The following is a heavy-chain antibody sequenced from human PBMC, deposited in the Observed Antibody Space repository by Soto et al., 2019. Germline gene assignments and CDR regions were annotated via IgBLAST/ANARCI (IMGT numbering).Heavy chain of an antibody. CDR1: GGSISSYY. J-gene: IGHJ3*02. CDR2: IYYIGST. Sequence: SETLSLTCTVSGGSISSYYWSWIRQPPGKVLVLFGYIYYIGSTNYNPSLNSRVTISVDTSKNQFSLKLSSVTAADTAVYYCAKIGNTRGAFDIWGQGTMVTVSS. D-gene: IGHD1-1*01. V-gene: IGHV4-59*01. CDR3: AKIGNTRGAFDI.